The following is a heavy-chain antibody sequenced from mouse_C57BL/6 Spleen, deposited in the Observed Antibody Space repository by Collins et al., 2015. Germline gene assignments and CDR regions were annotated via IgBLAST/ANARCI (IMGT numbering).Heavy chain of an antibody. J-gene: IGHJ3*01. CDR3: AREGFTY. CDR1: GYTFTSYN. Sequence: QAYLQQSGAELVRPGASVKMSCKATGYTFTSYNMYWVKQTPRQGLEWIGVIYPGDGDTSYNQKFKGKATLTVDRSSGTAYMQLNSLTSEDSAVYFCAREGFTYWGQGTLVTVSA. V-gene: IGHV1-12*01. CDR2: IYPGDGDT.